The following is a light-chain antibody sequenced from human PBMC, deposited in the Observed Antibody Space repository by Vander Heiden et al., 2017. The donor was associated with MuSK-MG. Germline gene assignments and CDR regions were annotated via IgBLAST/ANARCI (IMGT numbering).Light chain of an antibody. CDR2: AAS. Sequence: DIQMTQSPSSLSASVGDRVTITCRASQSISSYLNWYQQKPGKAPKLLIYAASSLQSGVPSRFSGSGSGTDFTLTISMLHPEDFATYYCQQSDSTSYTFGQGTKLXIK. J-gene: IGKJ2*01. CDR1: QSISSY. CDR3: QQSDSTSYT. V-gene: IGKV1-39*01.